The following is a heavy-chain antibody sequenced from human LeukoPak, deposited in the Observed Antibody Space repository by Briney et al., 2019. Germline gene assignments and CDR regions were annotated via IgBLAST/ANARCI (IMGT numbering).Heavy chain of an antibody. CDR1: GGTFSSYA. CDR2: IIPILGIA. Sequence: SVKVSCKASGGTFSSYAISWVRQAPGQGLEWMGRIIPILGIANYAQKFQGRVTMTRDTSTSTVYMELSSLRSEDTAVYYCARDSGDYGDYGDFDYWGQGTLVTVSS. D-gene: IGHD4-17*01. J-gene: IGHJ4*02. V-gene: IGHV1-69*04. CDR3: ARDSGDYGDYGDFDY.